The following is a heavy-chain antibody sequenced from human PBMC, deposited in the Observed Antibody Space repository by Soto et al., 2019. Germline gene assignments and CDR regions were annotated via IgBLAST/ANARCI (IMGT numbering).Heavy chain of an antibody. CDR2: FDPEDGET. J-gene: IGHJ6*02. D-gene: IGHD3-3*01. CDR1: GYTLTELS. V-gene: IGHV1-24*01. Sequence: ASVKVSCKVSGYTLTELSMHWVRQAPGKGLEWMGGFDPEDGETIYAQKFQGRVTMTEDTSTDTAYMELSSLRSEDTAVYYCATYDFWSGYYNTGKYYYHYYGLAVWGQGTTVTVSS. CDR3: ATYDFWSGYYNTGKYYYHYYGLAV.